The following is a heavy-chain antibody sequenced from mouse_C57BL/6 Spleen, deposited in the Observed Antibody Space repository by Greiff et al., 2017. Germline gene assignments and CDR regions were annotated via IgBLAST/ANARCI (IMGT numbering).Heavy chain of an antibody. J-gene: IGHJ4*01. CDR2: ISDGGSYT. CDR1: GFTFSSYA. Sequence: EVKVEESGGGLVKPGGSLKLSCAASGFTFSSYAMSWVRQTPEKRLEWVATISDGGSYTYYPDNVKGRFTISRDNAKNNLYLQMSHLKSEDTAMYYGARITSYDGDDAMDYWGQGTSVTVSS. V-gene: IGHV5-4*03. D-gene: IGHD2-3*01. CDR3: ARITSYDGDDAMDY.